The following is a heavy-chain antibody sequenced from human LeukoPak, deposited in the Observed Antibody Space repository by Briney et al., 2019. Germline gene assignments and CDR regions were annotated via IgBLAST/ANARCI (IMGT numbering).Heavy chain of an antibody. CDR2: INPNSGGP. CDR3: ARDVSAGGTNWFDP. D-gene: IGHD3-16*01. J-gene: IGHJ5*02. CDR1: GYTFTGYY. Sequence: GASVKVSCTASGYTFTGYYIHWVRQAPGQGLEWMGWINPNSGGPNYAQKFQGRVTMTRDTSISTAYMEMSRLRSDDTAVYYCARDVSAGGTNWFDPWGQGTLVTVSS. V-gene: IGHV1-2*02.